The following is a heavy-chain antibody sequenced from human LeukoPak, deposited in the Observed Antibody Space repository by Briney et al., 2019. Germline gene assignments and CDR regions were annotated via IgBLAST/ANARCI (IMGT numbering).Heavy chain of an antibody. CDR2: MNPNSGNT. CDR1: GYTFTSYD. V-gene: IGHV1-8*01. CDR3: ARDCGGDCYDAFDI. Sequence: GASVKVSCKASGYTFTSYDINWVRQATGQGLEWMGWMNPNSGNTGYAQKFQGRVTMTRNTSISTAYMELSSLRSEDTAVYYCARDCGGDCYDAFDIWGQGTMVTVSS. J-gene: IGHJ3*02. D-gene: IGHD2-21*02.